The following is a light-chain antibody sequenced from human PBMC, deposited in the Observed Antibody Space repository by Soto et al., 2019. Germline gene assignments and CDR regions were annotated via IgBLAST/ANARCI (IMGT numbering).Light chain of an antibody. J-gene: IGLJ1*01. Sequence: QSALTQPRSVSGSPGQSVTISCTGGSSDVGGYNYVSWYQQNPGKAPKLMIYDVSKRPSGVPDRFSGSKSGNTASLTISGLQAEDGADYYCCSYAGSYIFVFGTGTKVTVL. CDR3: CSYAGSYIFV. CDR2: DVS. V-gene: IGLV2-11*01. CDR1: SSDVGGYNY.